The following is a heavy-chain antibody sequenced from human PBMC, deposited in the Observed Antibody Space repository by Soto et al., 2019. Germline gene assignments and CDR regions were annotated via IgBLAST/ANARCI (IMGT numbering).Heavy chain of an antibody. D-gene: IGHD6-13*01. J-gene: IGHJ4*02. CDR3: ARRSSSQPFDY. V-gene: IGHV4-39*01. Sequence: PLETLSLTCTVSGGSISSSSYYWGWIRQPPGKGLEWIGSIYYSGSTYYNPSLKSRVTISVDTSKNQFSLKLSSVTAADTAVYYCARRSSSQPFDYWGQGTLVTVSS. CDR1: GGSISSSSYY. CDR2: IYYSGST.